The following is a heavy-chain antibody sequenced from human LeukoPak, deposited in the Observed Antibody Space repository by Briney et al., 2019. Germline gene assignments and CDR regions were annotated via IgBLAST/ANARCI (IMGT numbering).Heavy chain of an antibody. CDR1: GGSISSGNYY. CDR2: ISYSGTP. V-gene: IGHV4-31*03. Sequence: SETLSLTCTVSGGSISSGNYYWSWIRQHPGKGLEWIGYISYSGTPYYNPSLKNRVAVSVDTSKNRFSLRLSSVTAADTAMYYCARMTSGSSFDYWGQGTLVTVSS. J-gene: IGHJ4*02. CDR3: ARMTSGSSFDY. D-gene: IGHD3-10*01.